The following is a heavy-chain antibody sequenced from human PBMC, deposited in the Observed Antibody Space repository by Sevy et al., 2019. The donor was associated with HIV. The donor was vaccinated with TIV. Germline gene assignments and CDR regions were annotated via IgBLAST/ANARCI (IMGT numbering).Heavy chain of an antibody. CDR2: ISYDGSNK. CDR1: GFTFSSYG. D-gene: IGHD1-1*01. J-gene: IGHJ6*02. CDR3: AKDLGLERLSKKYYYGMDV. Sequence: GGSLRLSCAASGFTFSSYGMHCVRQAPGKGLEWVAVISYDGSNKYYADSVKGRFTISRDNSKNTLYLQMNSLRAEDTAVYYCAKDLGLERLSKKYYYGMDVWGQGTTVTVSS. V-gene: IGHV3-30*18.